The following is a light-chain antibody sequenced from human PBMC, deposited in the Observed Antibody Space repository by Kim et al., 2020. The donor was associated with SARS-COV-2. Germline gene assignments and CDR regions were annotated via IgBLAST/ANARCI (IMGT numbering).Light chain of an antibody. CDR3: HQYDSSPWT. CDR2: ATS. CDR1: QNVKSNY. J-gene: IGKJ1*01. Sequence: EIVLTQSPGTLSLSPGERATLSCRASQNVKSNYLAWYQQRPGQAPRLLIYATSSRATGIPDRFSGSGSGTDFTLTISSLEADDFAVYSCHQYDSSPWTFGQGNKVDIK. V-gene: IGKV3-20*01.